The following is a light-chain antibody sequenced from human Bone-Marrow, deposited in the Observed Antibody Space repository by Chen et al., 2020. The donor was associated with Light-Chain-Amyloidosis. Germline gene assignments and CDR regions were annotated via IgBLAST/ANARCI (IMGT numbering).Light chain of an antibody. J-gene: IGLJ1*01. Sequence: QSALTQPASVSGSPGQSITISCSGTSSDVGGDNHVSRYQQHPDKAPKLMIYEVTTRPSWVPDRFSGSKSDNTAALTISGLQAEDEADYVCSSYTITNTLVFGSGTRVTVL. CDR1: SSDVGGDNH. CDR3: SSYTITNTLV. V-gene: IGLV2-14*01. CDR2: EVT.